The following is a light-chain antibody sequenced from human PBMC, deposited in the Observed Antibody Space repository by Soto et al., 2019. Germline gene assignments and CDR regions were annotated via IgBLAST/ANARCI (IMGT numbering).Light chain of an antibody. CDR3: QKYNRAPPT. J-gene: IGKJ1*01. V-gene: IGKV1-27*01. CDR1: QGISTW. Sequence: DIQMTQSPSSVSASVGDRVTITCRAGQGISTWLAWYQQKPGKAPSLLIYAASTLQSGVPSRFSGSGSGTDFTLTISSLQPEDVGTYYCQKYNRAPPTFGPGTKVDIK. CDR2: AAS.